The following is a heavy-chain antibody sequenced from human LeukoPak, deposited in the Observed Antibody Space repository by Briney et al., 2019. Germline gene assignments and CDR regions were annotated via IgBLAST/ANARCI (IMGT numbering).Heavy chain of an antibody. CDR2: INPNSGGT. J-gene: IGHJ4*02. V-gene: IGHV1-2*02. D-gene: IGHD5-18*01. CDR1: GYTFTSYG. Sequence: ASVKVSCKASGYTFTSYGISWVRQAPGQGLEWMGWINPNSGGTNYAQKFQGRVTMTRDTSISTAYMELSRLRSDDTAVYYCARGTGGLHIEYWGQGTLVTVSS. CDR3: ARGTGGLHIEY.